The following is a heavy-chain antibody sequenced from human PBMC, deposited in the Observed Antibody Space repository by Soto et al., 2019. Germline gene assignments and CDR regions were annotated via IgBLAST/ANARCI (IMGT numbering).Heavy chain of an antibody. V-gene: IGHV1-18*01. Sequence: ASVKVSCKASGYTFTSYGISWVRQAPGQGLEWMGWISAYNGNTNYAQKLQGRVTITTDTSTSTAYMELRSLRSDDTAVYYCARGSPPPNYYGSGSEFDYYGMDVWGQGTTVTVSS. CDR2: ISAYNGNT. CDR3: ARGSPPPNYYGSGSEFDYYGMDV. CDR1: GYTFTSYG. J-gene: IGHJ6*02. D-gene: IGHD3-10*01.